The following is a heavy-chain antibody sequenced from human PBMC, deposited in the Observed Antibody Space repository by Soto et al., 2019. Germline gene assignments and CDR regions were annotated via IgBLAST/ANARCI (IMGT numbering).Heavy chain of an antibody. CDR2: IYYSGST. CDR3: AKTGPGSYLSLDY. V-gene: IGHV4-39*01. D-gene: IGHD1-26*01. J-gene: IGHJ4*02. CDR1: GGSITSSSYY. Sequence: SETLSLTCTVSGGSITSSSYYWGWIRQPPGKGLEWIGSIYYSGSTYYNPSLKSRVTISVDTSKNQFSLKLSSVTAADTAVYYCAKTGPGSYLSLDYWGQGTLVTVSS.